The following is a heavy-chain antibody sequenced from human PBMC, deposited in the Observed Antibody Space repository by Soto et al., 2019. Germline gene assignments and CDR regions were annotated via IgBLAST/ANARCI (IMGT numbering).Heavy chain of an antibody. D-gene: IGHD2-15*01. CDR2: IYHSGST. Sequence: QLQLQESGSGLVKPSQTLSLTCAVSGGSISSGGYSWSWIRQPPGKGLEWIGYIYHSGSTYYNPSLKSRVTISVDRSKNQFSLKLSSVTAADTAVYYCARCAGGGGSSLYAFDIWGQGTMVTVSS. V-gene: IGHV4-30-2*01. CDR3: ARCAGGGGSSLYAFDI. CDR1: GGSISSGGYS. J-gene: IGHJ3*02.